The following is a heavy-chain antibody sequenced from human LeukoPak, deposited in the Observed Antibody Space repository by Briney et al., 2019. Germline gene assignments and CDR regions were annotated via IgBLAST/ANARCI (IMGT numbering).Heavy chain of an antibody. J-gene: IGHJ4*02. CDR3: ARPSYGASDY. Sequence: SETLSLTCGVSGGAITNYYWNWIRQAPGKGLEWLGYIYYTGSTTYNPSVKSRITISLDTSKKQISLKLRSVTAADTAVYYCARPSYGASDYWGQGTLVTVSS. D-gene: IGHD4-17*01. CDR2: IYYTGST. V-gene: IGHV4-59*01. CDR1: GGAITNYY.